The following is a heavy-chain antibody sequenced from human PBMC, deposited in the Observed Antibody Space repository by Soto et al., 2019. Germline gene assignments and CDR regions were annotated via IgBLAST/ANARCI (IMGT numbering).Heavy chain of an antibody. CDR2: ISWDGGST. V-gene: IGHV3-43D*04. CDR1: GFTFDDYA. J-gene: IGHJ6*02. CDR3: AKDLQPTPYCSGGSCYHRPRYYYGMDV. D-gene: IGHD2-15*01. Sequence: QPGGSLRLSCAASGFTFDDYAMHWVRQAPGKGLEWVSLISWDGGSTYYADSVKGRFTISRDNSKNSLYLQMNSLRAEDTALYYCAKDLQPTPYCSGGSCYHRPRYYYGMDVWGQGTTVTVYS.